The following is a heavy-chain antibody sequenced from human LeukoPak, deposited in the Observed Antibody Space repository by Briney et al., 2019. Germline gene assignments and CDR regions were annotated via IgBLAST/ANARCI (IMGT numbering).Heavy chain of an antibody. CDR2: INPNSGGT. D-gene: IGHD3/OR15-3a*01. V-gene: IGHV1-2*02. J-gene: IGHJ4*02. CDR3: ARDVLGPTVASRLFDY. CDR1: GYTFTGYY. Sequence: ASVKVSCKASGYTFTGYYMHWVRQAPGQGLEWMGWINPNSGGTNYAQKFQGRVTMTRDTSISTAYMELSRLRSDDTAVYYCARDVLGPTVASRLFDYWGQETLVTVS.